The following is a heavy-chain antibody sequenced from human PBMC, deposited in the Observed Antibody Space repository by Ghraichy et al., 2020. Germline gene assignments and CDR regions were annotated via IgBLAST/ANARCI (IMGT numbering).Heavy chain of an antibody. J-gene: IGHJ3*02. Sequence: SETLSLTCTVSGGSISSYYWSWIRQPPGKGLEWIGYIYYSGSTNYNPSLKSRVTISVDTSKNQFSLKLSSVTAADTAVYYCATTFYSYGSDAFDIWGQGTMVTVS. V-gene: IGHV4-59*01. CDR1: GGSISSYY. CDR2: IYYSGST. D-gene: IGHD5-18*01. CDR3: ATTFYSYGSDAFDI.